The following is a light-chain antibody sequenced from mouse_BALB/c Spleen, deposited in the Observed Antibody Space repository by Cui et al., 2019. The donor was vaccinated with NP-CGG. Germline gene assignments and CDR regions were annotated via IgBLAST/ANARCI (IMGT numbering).Light chain of an antibody. CDR3: ALWYSNHWV. Sequence: QAVVTQESAHTTSPGEPVTLTCRSSTGTVTTNNYANWVQEKPDHLFTGLIGGTNNRAPGVHARFSGSLIGDRAALTITGAQTKDEAIYFCALWYSNHWVFGGGTKLTVL. CDR2: GTN. J-gene: IGLJ1*01. CDR1: TGTVTTNNY. V-gene: IGLV1*01.